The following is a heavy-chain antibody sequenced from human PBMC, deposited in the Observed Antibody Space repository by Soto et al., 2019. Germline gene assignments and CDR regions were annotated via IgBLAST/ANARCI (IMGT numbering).Heavy chain of an antibody. V-gene: IGHV1-69*12. CDR2: IIPIFGTA. D-gene: IGHD5-12*01. Sequence: QVQLVQSGAEVKKPGSSVTVSCKASGGTFSSYTISWVRQAPGQGLEWMGGIIPIFGTANYEQKFQGRVTITADDSTSTAYMELRSLRSEDTAVYYCARGNHRWLQLWYFDLWGRGTLVTVSS. J-gene: IGHJ2*01. CDR1: GGTFSSYT. CDR3: ARGNHRWLQLWYFDL.